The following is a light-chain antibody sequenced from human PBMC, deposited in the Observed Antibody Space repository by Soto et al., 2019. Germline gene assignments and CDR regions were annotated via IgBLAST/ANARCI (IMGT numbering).Light chain of an antibody. CDR2: GAS. CDR3: QHYGSPPPIT. J-gene: IGKJ5*01. V-gene: IGKV3-20*01. Sequence: EVVLTQSPGTLSLSPGERATLSCRTSQTVSSSFLAWYQQKPGQAPRLLIYGASSRATGIPDRFSGGGSGTDFTLTISRLEPEDFAVYSCQHYGSPPPITFGQGSRLEI. CDR1: QTVSSSF.